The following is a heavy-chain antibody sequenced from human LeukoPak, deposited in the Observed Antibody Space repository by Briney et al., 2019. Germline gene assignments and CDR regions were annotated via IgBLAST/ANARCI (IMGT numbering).Heavy chain of an antibody. D-gene: IGHD4-17*01. CDR3: ARDEFGDFQGFDY. CDR2: IHYRGTT. Sequence: SETLSLTCTVPGGSINSYYWNWIRQSPGKGLEWLGNIHYRGTTNYNPSLKSRVTLSLDSSKSQFALKVTSVTAADTAVYYCARDEFGDFQGFDYWGQGTRVTVSS. CDR1: GGSINSYY. J-gene: IGHJ4*02. V-gene: IGHV4-59*13.